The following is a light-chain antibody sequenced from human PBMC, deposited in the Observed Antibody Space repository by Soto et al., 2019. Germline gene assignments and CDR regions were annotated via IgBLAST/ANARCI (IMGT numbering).Light chain of an antibody. CDR3: QQYDSYSYT. CDR2: KAS. CDR1: QSISSW. J-gene: IGKJ2*01. V-gene: IGKV1-5*03. Sequence: DIQMTQSPSTLSASVGDRVTITCRASQSISSWLAWYQQKPGRAPNLLIYKASTLESGVPSRFRASGSGTEFTLTIRSLQPDDFANYYCQQYDSYSYTFGQGTKLEIK.